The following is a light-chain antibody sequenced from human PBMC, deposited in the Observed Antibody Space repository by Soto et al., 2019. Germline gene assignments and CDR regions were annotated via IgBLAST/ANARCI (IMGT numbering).Light chain of an antibody. J-gene: IGKJ1*01. CDR1: QGISNY. CDR2: KAS. V-gene: IGKV1-5*03. CDR3: QQYKSSST. Sequence: IQITQSQYSLSASVGDRVTITCRASQGISNYLAWYQQKPGKAPNLLINKASSLQSEVPSRFSGSGSGTEFTLTITSLQPDDFGVYYCQQYKSSSTFGQGTKVHIK.